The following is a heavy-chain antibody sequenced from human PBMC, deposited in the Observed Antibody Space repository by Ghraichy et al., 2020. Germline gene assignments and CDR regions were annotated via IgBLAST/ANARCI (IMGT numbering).Heavy chain of an antibody. CDR3: VKSRYSGNDEFDY. J-gene: IGHJ4*02. D-gene: IGHD5-12*01. V-gene: IGHV3-21*01. Sequence: LSLTCAASGFTFSSYSMNWVRLAPGKGLEWVSSISSSGTYIHYADSVKGRFTISRDNAKNSLYLQMNSLRAEDTAVFYCVKSRYSGNDEFDYWGQGTLVTVSS. CDR2: ISSSGTYI. CDR1: GFTFSSYS.